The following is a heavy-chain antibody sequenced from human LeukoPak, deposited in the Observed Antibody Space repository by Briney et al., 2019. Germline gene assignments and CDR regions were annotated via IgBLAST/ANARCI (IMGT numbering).Heavy chain of an antibody. J-gene: IGHJ4*02. CDR3: AKTPWKVGATDYFDY. Sequence: GGSLRLSCAASGFAFNNYAMTWVRQAPGKGLEWVSNINDNGGQRHYADSVKGRFTISRDNSKNTLFLQMDSLRAEDTAVYYCAKTPWKVGATDYFDYWGQGILVTVSS. V-gene: IGHV3-23*01. CDR1: GFAFNNYA. CDR2: INDNGGQR. D-gene: IGHD1-26*01.